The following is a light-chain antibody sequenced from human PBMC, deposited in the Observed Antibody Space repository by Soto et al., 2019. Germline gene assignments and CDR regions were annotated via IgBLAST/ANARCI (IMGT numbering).Light chain of an antibody. CDR1: QGISSY. CDR3: QQLLSYPIT. CDR2: AAS. V-gene: IGKV1-9*01. J-gene: IGKJ5*01. Sequence: DIQLTQSPSFLSASVGDRVTITCLASQGISSYLAWYQQKPGKAPKLLIYAASTLQSGVPLRFSGSGSGTSCTLTISSLQPEDVATYYCQQLLSYPITFGQGTRLEIK.